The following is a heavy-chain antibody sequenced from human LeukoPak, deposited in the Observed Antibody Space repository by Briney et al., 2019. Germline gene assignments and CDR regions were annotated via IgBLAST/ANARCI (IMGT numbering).Heavy chain of an antibody. CDR1: GYTFTSYG. D-gene: IGHD6-13*01. CDR2: ISAYNGNT. Sequence: VKVSCKASGYTFTSYGISWVRQAPGQGLEWMGWISAYNGNTNYAQKLQGRVTMTTDTSMSTAYMELRSLRSDDTAVYYCARAKQQLGSGYYYYGMDVWGKGTTVTVSS. V-gene: IGHV1-18*04. J-gene: IGHJ6*04. CDR3: ARAKQQLGSGYYYYGMDV.